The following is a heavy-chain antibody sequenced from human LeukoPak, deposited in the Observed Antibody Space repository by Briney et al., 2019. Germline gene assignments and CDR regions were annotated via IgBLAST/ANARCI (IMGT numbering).Heavy chain of an antibody. J-gene: IGHJ5*02. CDR3: ARDNGEWRLNWFDH. CDR2: ICDDGNNK. CDR1: GFTFTSYD. Sequence: PAMSLRLSCPASGFTFTSYDIHLLRQAPGNGLEWAALICDDGNNKYYADSVKGRFTMSRDNSKNTLYLQMNSLRAEDTAVYYCARDNGEWRLNWFDHWGQGTLVTVSS. D-gene: IGHD2-8*01. V-gene: IGHV3-33*01.